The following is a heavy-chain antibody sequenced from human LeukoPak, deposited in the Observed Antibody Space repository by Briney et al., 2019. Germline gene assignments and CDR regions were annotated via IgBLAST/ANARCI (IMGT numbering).Heavy chain of an antibody. CDR1: GFTFDDYG. Sequence: PGGSLRLSCAASGFTFDDYGISWVRQAPGKGLEWVSGINWNGGSTGYADSVKGRFTISRDNAKNSLYLQMNSLRAEDTALYHCARGWRSSTSLFDYWGQGTLVTVSS. CDR3: ARGWRSSTSLFDY. J-gene: IGHJ4*02. D-gene: IGHD2-2*01. CDR2: INWNGGST. V-gene: IGHV3-20*01.